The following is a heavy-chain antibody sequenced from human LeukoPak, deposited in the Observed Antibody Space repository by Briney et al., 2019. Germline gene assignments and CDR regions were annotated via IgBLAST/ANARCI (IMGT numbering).Heavy chain of an antibody. D-gene: IGHD1-14*01. Sequence: PGGSLRLSCAASGFIFSSYWMSWVRQAPGKGLEWVANIKQDASEKYYVDSVKGRFTISRDNAKNSLYLQMNSLRAEDTAVNYCARAEWSRKEFDYWGQGTLVTVSS. V-gene: IGHV3-7*01. CDR1: GFIFSSYW. J-gene: IGHJ4*02. CDR2: IKQDASEK. CDR3: ARAEWSRKEFDY.